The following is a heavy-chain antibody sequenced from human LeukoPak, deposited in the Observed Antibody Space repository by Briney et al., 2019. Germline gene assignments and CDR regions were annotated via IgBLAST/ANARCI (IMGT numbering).Heavy chain of an antibody. CDR1: GFTFYSYA. D-gene: IGHD3-3*01. CDR2: ISGDGAST. V-gene: IGHV3-23*01. Sequence: PGGSLRLSCAASGFTFYSYAINWVRQAPGKGLEWVSAISGDGASTYYADSVKGRFTISRDNSMNTLYLEMNSLRAEDTAVYYCARDWSHRCFDYWGQGTLVTVSS. CDR3: ARDWSHRCFDY. J-gene: IGHJ4*02.